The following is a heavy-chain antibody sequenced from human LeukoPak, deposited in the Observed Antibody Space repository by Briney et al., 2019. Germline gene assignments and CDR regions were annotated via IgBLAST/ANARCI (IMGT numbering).Heavy chain of an antibody. CDR3: ARDRLMITFGGVILEGFDP. J-gene: IGHJ5*02. D-gene: IGHD3-16*02. CDR2: TYYRSKWYN. Sequence: SQTLSLTCAISGDSVSSNSAAWNWIRQSPSRGLEWLGRTYYRSKWYNDYAVSMKSRITINPDTSKNQFSLQLNSVTPEDTAVYYCARDRLMITFGGVILEGFDPWGQGTLVTVSS. CDR1: GDSVSSNSAA. V-gene: IGHV6-1*01.